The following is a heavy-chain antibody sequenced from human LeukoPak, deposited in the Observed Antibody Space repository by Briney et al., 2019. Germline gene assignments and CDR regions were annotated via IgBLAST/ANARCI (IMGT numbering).Heavy chain of an antibody. CDR1: GGSISSYY. V-gene: IGHV4-59*01. CDR3: ARSGLGYYYDSSVPHWFDP. Sequence: SETLSLTCTVSGGSISSYYWGWIRQPPGKGLEWIGYIYYSGSANYNPSLKSRVTISVDTSKNQFSLKLSSVTAADTAVYYCARSGLGYYYDSSVPHWFDPWGQGTLVTVSS. CDR2: IYYSGSA. D-gene: IGHD3-22*01. J-gene: IGHJ5*02.